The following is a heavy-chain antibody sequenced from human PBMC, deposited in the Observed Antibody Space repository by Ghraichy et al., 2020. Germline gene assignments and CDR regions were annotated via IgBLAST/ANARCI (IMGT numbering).Heavy chain of an antibody. CDR1: GYSFTSYW. Sequence: GESLNISCKGSGYSFTSYWIGWVRQMPGKGLEWMGIIYPGDSDTRYSPSFQGQVTISADKSISTAYLQWSSLKASDTAMYYCARPHNWNYDRDPGSAFDIWGQGTMVTVSS. D-gene: IGHD1-7*01. V-gene: IGHV5-51*01. CDR2: IYPGDSDT. CDR3: ARPHNWNYDRDPGSAFDI. J-gene: IGHJ3*02.